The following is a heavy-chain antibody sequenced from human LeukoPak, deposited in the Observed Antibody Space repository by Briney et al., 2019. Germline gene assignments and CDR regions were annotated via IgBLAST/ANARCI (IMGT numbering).Heavy chain of an antibody. CDR3: ARDSRYYDFWSGYLDY. D-gene: IGHD3-3*01. Sequence: SETLSLTCSVSSGFISNYYWSWIRQPAGKGLEWIGRISTSGNTNYSPSLKCRVTMSVDTSKNQFFLNLRSVTAADTAVYYCARDSRYYDFWSGYLDYWGQGALVTVSS. CDR2: ISTSGNT. V-gene: IGHV4-4*07. J-gene: IGHJ4*02. CDR1: SGFISNYY.